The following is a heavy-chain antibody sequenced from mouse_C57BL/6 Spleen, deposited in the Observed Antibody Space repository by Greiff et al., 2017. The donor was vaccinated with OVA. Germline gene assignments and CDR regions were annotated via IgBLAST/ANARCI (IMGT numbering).Heavy chain of an antibody. CDR2: IYPGDGDT. CDR1: GYAFSSYW. Sequence: VQLKESGAELVKPGASVKISCKASGYAFSSYWMNWVKQRPGKGLEWIGQIYPGDGDTNYNGKFKGKATLTADKSSSTAYMQLSSLTSEDSAVYFCARGDGRGPHWYFDVWGTGTTVTVSS. V-gene: IGHV1-80*01. CDR3: ARGDGRGPHWYFDV. D-gene: IGHD1-1*01. J-gene: IGHJ1*03.